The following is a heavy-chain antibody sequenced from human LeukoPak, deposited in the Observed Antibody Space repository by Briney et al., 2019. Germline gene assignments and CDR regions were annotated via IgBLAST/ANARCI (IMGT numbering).Heavy chain of an antibody. Sequence: ASVKASCKASGYTFTSYYMHWVRQAPGQGLEWMGIINPSGGSTSYAQKFQGRVTMTRDTSTSTVYMELSSLRSEDTAVYYCARARDVDTAMVTGFDYWGQGTLVTVSS. D-gene: IGHD5-18*01. CDR3: ARARDVDTAMVTGFDY. CDR2: INPSGGST. V-gene: IGHV1-46*01. J-gene: IGHJ4*02. CDR1: GYTFTSYY.